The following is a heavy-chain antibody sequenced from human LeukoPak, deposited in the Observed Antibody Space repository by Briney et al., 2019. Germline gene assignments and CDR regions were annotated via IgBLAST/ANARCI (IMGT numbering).Heavy chain of an antibody. V-gene: IGHV1-2*02. CDR1: GYTFTGYY. CDR3: ARDVDCGGDCYLGFDP. CDR2: INPNSGGT. J-gene: IGHJ5*02. D-gene: IGHD2-21*02. Sequence: ASVKVSCKASGYTFTGYYMHWVRQAPGQGLEWMGWINPNSGGTNYAQKFQGRVTMTRDTSISTAYMELSRLRSDDTAVYYCARDVDCGGDCYLGFDPWGQGTLVTVSS.